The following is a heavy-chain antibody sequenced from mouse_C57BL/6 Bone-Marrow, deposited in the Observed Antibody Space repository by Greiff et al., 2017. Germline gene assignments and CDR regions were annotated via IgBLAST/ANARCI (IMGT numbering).Heavy chain of an antibody. D-gene: IGHD2-5*01. J-gene: IGHJ4*01. CDR1: GFTFSSYG. V-gene: IGHV5-6*02. CDR3: ARRELDSNYEYCYSMDY. CDR2: ISSGGSYT. Sequence: EVKLVESGGDLVKPGGSLKLSCAASGFTFSSYGMSWVRQTPDKRLEWVATISSGGSYTYYPDSVKGRFTLSRDTAKNTLYLQMSSLQSEDTAMYCCARRELDSNYEYCYSMDYWGQGPSVTVSS.